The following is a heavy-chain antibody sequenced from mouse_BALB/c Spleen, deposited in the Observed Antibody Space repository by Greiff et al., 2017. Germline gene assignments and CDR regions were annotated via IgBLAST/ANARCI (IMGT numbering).Heavy chain of an antibody. CDR3: SRNESSSSFDY. V-gene: IGHV5-6-5*01. J-gene: IGHJ2*01. D-gene: IGHD1-1*01. CDR2: ISSGGST. Sequence: EVMLVESGGGLVKPGGSLKLSCAASGFTFSSYAMSWVRQTPEKRLEWVVSISSGGSTYYPDSVLGRLTISSDNARTILYLQMSSLRSNDTAMYYCSRNESSSSFDYWGQGTTLTVSS. CDR1: GFTFSSYA.